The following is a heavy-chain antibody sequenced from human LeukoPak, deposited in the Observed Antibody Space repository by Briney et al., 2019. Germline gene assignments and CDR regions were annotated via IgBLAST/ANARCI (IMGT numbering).Heavy chain of an antibody. CDR2: INYSGNT. D-gene: IGHD1-7*01. CDR3: ARRKTGTMEDY. V-gene: IGHV4-39*01. J-gene: IGHJ4*02. CDR1: GGSISSSSYY. Sequence: SETLFLTCAVSGGSISSSSYYWGWVRQPPGKGLEWIGTINYSGNTYYNPSPKSRVTISVDTSKSQFSLKLSSVTAADTAVYYCARRKTGTMEDYWGQGTLVTVSS.